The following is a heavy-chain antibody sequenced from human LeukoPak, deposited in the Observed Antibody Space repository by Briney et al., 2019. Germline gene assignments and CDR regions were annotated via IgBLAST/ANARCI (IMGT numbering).Heavy chain of an antibody. V-gene: IGHV3-30-3*01. J-gene: IGHJ4*02. D-gene: IGHD1-7*01. CDR1: GFTFSNAW. CDR3: ARDYWWNYDY. Sequence: GGSLRLSCAASGFTFSNAWMNWVRQAPGKGLEWVAVISKDGSDKYYPGSVRGRFTISRDNSKNTIYLQMDSLRAEDTAIYYCARDYWWNYDYWGQGTLVTVSS. CDR2: ISKDGSDK.